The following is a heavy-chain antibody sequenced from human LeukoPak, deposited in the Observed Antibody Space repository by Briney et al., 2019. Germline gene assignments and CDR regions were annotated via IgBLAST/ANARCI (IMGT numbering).Heavy chain of an antibody. Sequence: ASVKVSCKASGYTFTSYDINWVRQATGQGLEWMGWMNPNSGNTGYAQKLQGRVTMTTDTSTSTAYMELRSLRSDDTAVYYCARGNYYAHWGQGTLVTVSS. J-gene: IGHJ4*02. CDR3: ARGNYYAH. D-gene: IGHD1-26*01. CDR2: MNPNSGNT. CDR1: GYTFTSYD. V-gene: IGHV1-8*01.